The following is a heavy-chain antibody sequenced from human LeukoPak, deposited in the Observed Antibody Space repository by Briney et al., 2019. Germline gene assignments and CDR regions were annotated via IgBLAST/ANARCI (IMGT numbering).Heavy chain of an antibody. J-gene: IGHJ4*02. CDR3: ARVLRGPSGYRYYFDY. V-gene: IGHV1-8*01. D-gene: IGHD3-3*01. CDR2: MNPNSGNT. Sequence: ASVKVSCKASGYTFTSYDINWVRQATGQGREWMGWMNPNSGNTGYAQKFQGRVTMTRNTSISTAYMELSSLRSEDTAVYYCARVLRGPSGYRYYFDYWGQGTLVTVSS. CDR1: GYTFTSYD.